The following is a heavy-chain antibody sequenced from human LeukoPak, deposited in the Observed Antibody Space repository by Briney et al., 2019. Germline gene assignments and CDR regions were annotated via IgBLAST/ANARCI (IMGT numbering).Heavy chain of an antibody. CDR1: GGPISSYY. J-gene: IGHJ4*02. V-gene: IGHV4-4*07. D-gene: IGHD3-10*01. CDR3: ARGQYYYGSGSYAKLDY. CDR2: IYTSGST. Sequence: SETLSLTCTVSGGPISSYYWSWIRQPAGKGLEWIGRIYTSGSTNYNPSLKSRVTMSVDTSKNQFSLKLSSVTAADTAVYYCARGQYYYGSGSYAKLDYWGQGTLVTVSS.